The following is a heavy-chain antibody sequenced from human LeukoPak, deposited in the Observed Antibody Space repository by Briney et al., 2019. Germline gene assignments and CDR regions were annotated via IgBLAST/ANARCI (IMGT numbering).Heavy chain of an antibody. J-gene: IGHJ6*02. Sequence: PSETLSLTCTVSGGSISSGGYYWSWIRQHPGKGLEWIGYIYYSGSTYYNPSLKSRVTKSVDTSKNQFSLKLSSVTAADTAVYYCARGSYDILTGYYYYYGMDVWGQGTTVTVSS. CDR1: GGSISSGGYY. V-gene: IGHV4-31*03. D-gene: IGHD3-9*01. CDR2: IYYSGST. CDR3: ARGSYDILTGYYYYYGMDV.